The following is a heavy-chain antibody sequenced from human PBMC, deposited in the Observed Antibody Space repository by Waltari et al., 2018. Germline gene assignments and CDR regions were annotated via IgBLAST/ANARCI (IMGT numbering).Heavy chain of an antibody. D-gene: IGHD5-18*01. CDR1: GFTFSNYW. CDR2: IGTAGDT. V-gene: IGHV3-13*01. J-gene: IGHJ2*01. CDR3: AKDTVDTTLVRYFDL. Sequence: EVQLVESGGGLVQPGGSLRLSCAASGFTFSNYWMNWLRQAPGKGLEWVSTIGTAGDTYYPDSVRGRFTISRDNAKNSFYLQMSSLRADDTAVYYCAKDTVDTTLVRYFDLWGRGTLVTVSS.